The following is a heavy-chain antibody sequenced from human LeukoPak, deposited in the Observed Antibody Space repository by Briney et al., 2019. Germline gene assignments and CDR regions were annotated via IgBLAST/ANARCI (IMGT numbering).Heavy chain of an antibody. CDR3: ARPQGFQLLDFEY. V-gene: IGHV4-34*01. Sequence: SETLSLTCAVYGGSFSDYYCTWIRQPPGKGLEWIGSIYYSGSTYYNPSLKSRVTISVDTSKNQFSLKLSSVTAADTAVYYCARPQGFQLLDFEYWGQGTLVTVSS. D-gene: IGHD2-2*01. CDR2: IYYSGST. CDR1: GGSFSDYY. J-gene: IGHJ4*02.